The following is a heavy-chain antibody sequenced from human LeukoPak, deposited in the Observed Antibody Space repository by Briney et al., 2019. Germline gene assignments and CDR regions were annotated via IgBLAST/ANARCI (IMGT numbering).Heavy chain of an antibody. CDR1: GFTFNTYS. V-gene: IGHV3-21*01. Sequence: GGSLRLSCAASGFTFNTYSMNWVRQAPGKGLEWVSSISSGSSYIYYADSVKGRFTISRDNSKNTLYLQMNSLRAEDTAVYYCARDKGITGTTSGARSYYYYMDVWGKGTTVTVSS. CDR2: ISSGSSYI. J-gene: IGHJ6*03. D-gene: IGHD1-7*01. CDR3: ARDKGITGTTSGARSYYYYMDV.